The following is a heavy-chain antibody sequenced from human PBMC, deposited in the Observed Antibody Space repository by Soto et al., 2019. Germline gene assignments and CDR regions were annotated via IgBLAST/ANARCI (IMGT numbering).Heavy chain of an antibody. J-gene: IGHJ3*01. CDR3: ARATFGGAIRAFDF. Sequence: GSVTVSCTASGSTFTGDYMDWVRQAPGQGLDWVGWISAYNGDTNYAQKLQGRVTMATDTSTSTAYMELRRLRSDDTAVYYCARATFGGAIRAFDFWGQGTMVTVSS. V-gene: IGHV1-18*04. D-gene: IGHD3-16*01. CDR1: GSTFTGDY. CDR2: ISAYNGDT.